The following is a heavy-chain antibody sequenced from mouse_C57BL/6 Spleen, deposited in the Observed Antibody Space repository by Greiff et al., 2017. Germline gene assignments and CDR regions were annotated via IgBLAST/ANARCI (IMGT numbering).Heavy chain of an antibody. CDR1: GYAFSSYW. Sequence: QVQLQQSGAELVKPGASVKISCKASGYAFSSYWMNWVKQRPGKGLEWIGQIYPGDGDTNYNGKFKGKATLTADKSSSTAYMQLSSLTSEDSAVYFCARTSLLYYAMDYWGQGTSVTVSS. D-gene: IGHD2-10*01. CDR2: IYPGDGDT. CDR3: ARTSLLYYAMDY. V-gene: IGHV1-80*01. J-gene: IGHJ4*01.